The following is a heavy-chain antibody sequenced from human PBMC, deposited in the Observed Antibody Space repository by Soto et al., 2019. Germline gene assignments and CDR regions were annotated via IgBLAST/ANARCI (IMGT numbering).Heavy chain of an antibody. V-gene: IGHV1-2*04. CDR2: INPNSGGT. CDR1: GYTFTGYY. D-gene: IGHD4-17*01. J-gene: IGHJ4*02. Sequence: QVQLVQSGAEVKKPGASVKVSCKASGYTFTGYYMHWVRQAPGQGLEWMGWINPNSGGTNYAQKFQGWVTMTRDTXISTAYMELSRLRSDDTAVYYCAREDYGGNSDFDYWGQGTLVTVSS. CDR3: AREDYGGNSDFDY.